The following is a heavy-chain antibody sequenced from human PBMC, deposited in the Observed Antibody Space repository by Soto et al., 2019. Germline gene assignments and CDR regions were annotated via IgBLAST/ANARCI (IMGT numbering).Heavy chain of an antibody. V-gene: IGHV4-31*03. CDR3: ARATPAGSADF. CDR1: GGSNIRDGYY. CDR2: ISYSGSS. D-gene: IGHD2-2*01. Sequence: SETLSLTCTVSGGSNIRDGYYWSWIRQHPGKGLEWIAYISYSGSSYSNPSLKSRVTISADTSKNQFSLRLTSVTAADTAVYFCARATPAGSADFWGQGTLVTVPS. J-gene: IGHJ4*02.